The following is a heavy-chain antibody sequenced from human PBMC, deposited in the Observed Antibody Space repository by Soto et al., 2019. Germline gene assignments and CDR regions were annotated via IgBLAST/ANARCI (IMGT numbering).Heavy chain of an antibody. D-gene: IGHD6-19*01. CDR2: ISPYNGKT. CDR3: ASSIAVAGSFDY. J-gene: IGHJ4*02. CDR1: GYTFSSYG. Sequence: ASVKVSCKSSGYTFSSYGITWVRQAPGQGLEWLGWISPYNGKTKYAQKFQGRVTMTTDTSTSTAYMELRRLRSDDTAVYYCASSIAVAGSFDYRGQGTLVTVSS. V-gene: IGHV1-18*01.